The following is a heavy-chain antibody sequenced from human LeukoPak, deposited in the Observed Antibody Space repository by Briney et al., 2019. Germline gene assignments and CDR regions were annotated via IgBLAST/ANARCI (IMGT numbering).Heavy chain of an antibody. V-gene: IGHV5-51*01. CDR2: IYPSDSDT. J-gene: IGHJ4*02. CDR3: ARTRTYREQLVYFDY. D-gene: IGHD6-6*01. CDR1: GYSFTNYW. Sequence: GESLKISCKGSGYSFTNYWIGWVRQMPGKGLEWMGIIYPSDSDTRYSPSFQGQVTISADKSISTAYLQWSSLRASDTAMYYCARTRTYREQLVYFDYWGQGTLVTVSS.